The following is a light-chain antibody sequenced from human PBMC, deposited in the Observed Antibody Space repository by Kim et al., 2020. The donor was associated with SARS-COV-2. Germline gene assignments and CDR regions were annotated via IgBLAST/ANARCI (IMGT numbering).Light chain of an antibody. V-gene: IGLV1-44*01. CDR2: SNN. CDR1: SSNIGSNT. CDR3: AAWDDSLNGPV. Sequence: QSVLTQPPSASGTPGQRVTISCSGSSSNIGSNTVNWYQQFPGTAPKFLIYSNNQRPSGVPDRFSGSKSATSASLAISGLQSEDEADYYCAAWDDSLNGPVFGGGTQLTVL. J-gene: IGLJ2*01.